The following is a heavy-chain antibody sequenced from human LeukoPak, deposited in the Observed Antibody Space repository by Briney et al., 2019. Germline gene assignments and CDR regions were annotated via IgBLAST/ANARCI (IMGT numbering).Heavy chain of an antibody. V-gene: IGHV3-30*04. Sequence: PGGSLRLSCAASGFTFSSYAMHWVRQAPGKGVEWVAVISYDGSNKYYADSVKGRFTISRDNSKNTLYLQMNSLRAEDTAVYYCARDYYGSGSYYTIKGYFDYWGQGTLVTVSS. D-gene: IGHD3-10*01. CDR3: ARDYYGSGSYYTIKGYFDY. CDR1: GFTFSSYA. CDR2: ISYDGSNK. J-gene: IGHJ4*02.